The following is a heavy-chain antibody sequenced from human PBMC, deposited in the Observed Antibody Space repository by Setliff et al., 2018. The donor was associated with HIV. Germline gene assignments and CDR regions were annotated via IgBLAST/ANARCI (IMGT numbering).Heavy chain of an antibody. J-gene: IGHJ5*02. CDR1: GFTFDRFW. Sequence: LRLSCAASGFTFDRFWVHWVRQAPGKGLVWVSRVNRDGSSTTYADSVKDRFTTSRDNSKNTLYLQMNSLRAEDTALYYCARRPGTIRTGGWFDPWGQGTLVTVSS. CDR2: VNRDGSST. D-gene: IGHD2-2*01. V-gene: IGHV3-74*01. CDR3: ARRPGTIRTGGWFDP.